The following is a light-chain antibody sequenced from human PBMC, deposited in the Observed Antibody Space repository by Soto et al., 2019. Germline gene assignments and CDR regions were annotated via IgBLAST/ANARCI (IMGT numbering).Light chain of an antibody. CDR3: QVRDSSTDHSG. CDR2: DDS. CDR1: NIGSKS. Sequence: SYELTQPPSVSVAPGQTASITCWGNNIGSKSVHWYQQKPGQAPVLVVYDDSDRPSGITERFSGSNSGNTATLTISRVEAGDEANYYCQVRDSSTDHSGLATGREVIV. J-gene: IGLJ1*01. V-gene: IGLV3-21*02.